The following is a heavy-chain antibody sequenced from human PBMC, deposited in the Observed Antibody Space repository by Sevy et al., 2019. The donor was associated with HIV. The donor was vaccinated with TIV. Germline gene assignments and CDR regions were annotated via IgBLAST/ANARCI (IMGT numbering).Heavy chain of an antibody. Sequence: GGSLRLSCAASGFTFSDYYMSWVRQAPGKGLEWISYISSSGSTIYYADSVKGRFTISRDNAKNSLYLQMNSLGADDTAGYYGAREYTTFTPYITKGWFDPWGQGTLVTVSS. V-gene: IGHV3-11*01. CDR3: AREYTTFTPYITKGWFDP. D-gene: IGHD3-10*01. J-gene: IGHJ5*02. CDR1: GFTFSDYY. CDR2: ISSSGSTI.